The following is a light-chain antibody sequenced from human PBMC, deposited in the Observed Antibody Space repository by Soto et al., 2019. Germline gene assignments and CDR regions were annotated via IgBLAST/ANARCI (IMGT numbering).Light chain of an antibody. CDR3: QQSHSTPYT. Sequence: DIQMTQSPSSLSASVGDRVTITCRASQSISSYLNWYQQKPGKAPKLLIYASSSLQSGVPSRFSGSGSGTDFTLTISSLQPEDLAIHYCQQSHSTPYTFGQGTKLEIK. V-gene: IGKV1-39*01. CDR2: ASS. J-gene: IGKJ2*01. CDR1: QSISSY.